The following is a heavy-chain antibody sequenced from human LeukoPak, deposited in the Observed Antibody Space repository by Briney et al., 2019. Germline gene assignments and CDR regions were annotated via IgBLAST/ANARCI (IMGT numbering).Heavy chain of an antibody. V-gene: IGHV3-30-3*01. J-gene: IGHJ4*02. D-gene: IGHD3-22*01. CDR1: GFTFSSYA. Sequence: GGSLRLSCAASGFTFSSYAMHWVRQAPGKGLEWVAVISYDGSNKYYADSVKGRFTISRDNSKNTLYLQMNSLRAEDTAVYYCAKDIRYSSGYLFDYWGQGALVTVSS. CDR2: ISYDGSNK. CDR3: AKDIRYSSGYLFDY.